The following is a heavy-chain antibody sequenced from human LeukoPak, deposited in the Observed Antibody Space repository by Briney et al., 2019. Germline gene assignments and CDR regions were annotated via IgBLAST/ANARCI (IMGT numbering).Heavy chain of an antibody. CDR3: AKDLDCTSASCRPDY. CDR2: ISGSGGST. J-gene: IGHJ4*02. V-gene: IGHV3-23*01. D-gene: IGHD2-2*01. CDR1: GFTFSSYA. Sequence: PGGSLRLSCAASGFTFSSYAMSWVRQAPGKGLEWVSAISGSGGSTYYADSVKGRFTISRDNSKSTLYLQMYSLRAEDTAVYYCAKDLDCTSASCRPDYWGQGTLVTVSS.